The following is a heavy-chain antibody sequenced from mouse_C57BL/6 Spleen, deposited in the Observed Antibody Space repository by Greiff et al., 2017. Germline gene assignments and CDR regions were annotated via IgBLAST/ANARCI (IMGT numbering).Heavy chain of an antibody. Sequence: QVQLQQSGAELVRPGASVKLSCKASGYTFTDYYINWVKQRPGQGLEWIGRIYPGSGNTYYNEKFKGKATLTAEKSSSTAYMQLISLTSEDSAVYFCARWGLRGYAMGYWGQGTSVTVSS. J-gene: IGHJ4*01. V-gene: IGHV1-76*01. CDR2: IYPGSGNT. CDR3: ARWGLRGYAMGY. CDR1: GYTFTDYY. D-gene: IGHD2-4*01.